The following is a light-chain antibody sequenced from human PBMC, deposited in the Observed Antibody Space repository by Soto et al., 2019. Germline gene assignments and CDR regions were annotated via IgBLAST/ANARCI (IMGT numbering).Light chain of an antibody. J-gene: IGKJ2*01. Sequence: EIVLTQSPATLSLSPGERATLSCKASQSISGYLAWYQQKPGQAPRLLVYDASNRPTVVPARFSGSGFRTVFTLTITSLEPEESAGYYCQQRCSWYSFGPGTKLEIK. V-gene: IGKV3-11*01. CDR2: DAS. CDR1: QSISGY. CDR3: QQRCSWYS.